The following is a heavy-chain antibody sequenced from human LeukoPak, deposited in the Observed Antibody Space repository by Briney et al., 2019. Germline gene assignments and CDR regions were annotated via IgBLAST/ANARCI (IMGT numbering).Heavy chain of an antibody. J-gene: IGHJ4*02. CDR1: GYSFTSNW. V-gene: IGHV5-51*01. CDR3: ATLAVAGSGTFDF. CDR2: IFPADSDT. D-gene: IGHD6-19*01. Sequence: KPGESLKISCKASGYSFTSNWIGWVRQMPGKGLKWMGVIFPADSDTRYSPSFQGQVTISADKSISTAYLQWSSLKASDTAMYYCATLAVAGSGTFDFRGQGTLVTVSS.